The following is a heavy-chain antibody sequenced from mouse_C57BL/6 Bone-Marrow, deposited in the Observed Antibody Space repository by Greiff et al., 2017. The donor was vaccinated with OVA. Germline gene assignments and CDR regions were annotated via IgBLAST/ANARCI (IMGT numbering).Heavy chain of an antibody. D-gene: IGHD2-4*01. V-gene: IGHV5-4*01. Sequence: EVQGVESGGGLVQPGGSLKLSCAASGFTFSGYAMSWVRQTPGKRLEWVATISDGGSYTSYPDNVKGRFTISRDNAKNNLYLQMSHLKSEDTAMYYCAREHDYDWFAYWGQGTLVTVSA. J-gene: IGHJ3*01. CDR3: AREHDYDWFAY. CDR1: GFTFSGYA. CDR2: ISDGGSYT.